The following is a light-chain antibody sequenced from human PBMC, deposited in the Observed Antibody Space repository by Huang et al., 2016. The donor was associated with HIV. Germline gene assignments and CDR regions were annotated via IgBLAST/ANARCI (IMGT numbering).Light chain of an antibody. CDR3: QQLNSYPPT. J-gene: IGKJ1*01. CDR2: AAS. CDR1: QGISSY. Sequence: IQLTQSPSSLSASVGDRVTITCRASQGISSYLAWCQQKPGKAPKLLIYAASTLQSGVPSRFSGSGSGTDFTLTISSLQPEDFATYHCQQLNSYPPTCGQGTKVEIK. V-gene: IGKV1-9*01.